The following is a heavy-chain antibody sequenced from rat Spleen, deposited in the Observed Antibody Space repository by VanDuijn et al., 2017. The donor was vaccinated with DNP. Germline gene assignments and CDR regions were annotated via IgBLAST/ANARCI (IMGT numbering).Heavy chain of an antibody. CDR2: ISYNGRT. CDR3: ARDTDYYYDYFDY. J-gene: IGHJ2*01. CDR1: GYPIISNY. V-gene: IGHV3-1*01. Sequence: EVQLQESGPGLVKPSQSLSLTCSVTGYPIISNYWGWIRKFPGNKMEYIGHISYNGRTHYNPSLKSRISITRDTSKNQFFLQVNSVTTEDTATYYCARDTDYYYDYFDYWGQGIMVKVSS. D-gene: IGHD1-6*01.